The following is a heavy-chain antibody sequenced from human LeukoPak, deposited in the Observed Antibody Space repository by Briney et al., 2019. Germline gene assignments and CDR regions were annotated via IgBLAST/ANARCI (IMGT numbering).Heavy chain of an antibody. V-gene: IGHV4-61*08. J-gene: IGHJ1*01. CDR3: ARGVSYYDSSGYYNEYFQH. CDR1: GGSISSGGYS. D-gene: IGHD3-22*01. Sequence: SETLSLTCAVSGGSISSGGYSWSWIRQPPGKGLEWIGYIYYSGSTNYNPSLKSRVTISVDTSKNQFSLKLSSVTAADTAVYYCARGVSYYDSSGYYNEYFQHWGQGTLVTVSS. CDR2: IYYSGST.